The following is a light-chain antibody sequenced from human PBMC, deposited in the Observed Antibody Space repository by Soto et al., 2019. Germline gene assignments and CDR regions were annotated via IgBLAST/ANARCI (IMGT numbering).Light chain of an antibody. CDR3: LQSTHWPYT. V-gene: IGKV2-30*01. CDR1: LSPLNSNGNTY. CDR2: KVS. Sequence: DVVMTQSPLSLPVTVGQSASISCTSTLSPLNSNGNTYLSWFQQRPGQSPRHLIYKVSNRDSGVPDRFSGSGSGTDFTLKISRVEAEDVGIYYCLQSTHWPYTFGQGTRLEI. J-gene: IGKJ2*01.